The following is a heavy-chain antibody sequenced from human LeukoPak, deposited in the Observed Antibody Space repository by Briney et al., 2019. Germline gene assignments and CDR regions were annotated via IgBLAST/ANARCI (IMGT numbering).Heavy chain of an antibody. CDR1: GFTFNSYL. CDR2: TKQDGSEK. V-gene: IGHV3-7*01. J-gene: IGHJ4*02. D-gene: IGHD3-16*01. Sequence: GGSLRLSCAASGFTFNSYLMSWVRQAPGKGLEWVANTKQDGSEKYYVYSVSGGFTISRDNTKNSLYLQMNSPRADDTAVSYCARDSGGESGYWGPGILVTVSS. CDR3: ARDSGGESGY.